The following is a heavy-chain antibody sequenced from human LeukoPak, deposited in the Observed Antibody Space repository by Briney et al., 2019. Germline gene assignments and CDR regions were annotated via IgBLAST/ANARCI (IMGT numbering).Heavy chain of an antibody. CDR2: ISGSGGST. D-gene: IGHD3-22*01. CDR3: ATDRGYYDSSGYYPIDY. V-gene: IGHV3-23*01. Sequence: AGGSLRLSSAVPGFTFSSYAMSWVRQAPGKGLEWVSPISGSGGSTYYADSVKGRFTISRDNSKNTLYLQMNSLRAEDTAVYYCATDRGYYDSSGYYPIDYWGQGTLVTVSS. CDR1: GFTFSSYA. J-gene: IGHJ4*02.